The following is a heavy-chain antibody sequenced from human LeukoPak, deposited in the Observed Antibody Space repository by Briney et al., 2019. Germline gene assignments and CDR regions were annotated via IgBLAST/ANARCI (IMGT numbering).Heavy chain of an antibody. CDR1: GGSISSYY. V-gene: IGHV4-59*08. CDR2: IYYSGST. D-gene: IGHD7-27*01. J-gene: IGHJ3*02. Sequence: SETLSLTCTVSGGSISSYYWSWIRQPPGKGLEWIGYIYYSGSTNYNPSLKSRVTISVDTSKNQFSLKLSSVTAADTAVYYCARXFPGDPDAFDIWGQGTMVTVSS. CDR3: ARXFPGDPDAFDI.